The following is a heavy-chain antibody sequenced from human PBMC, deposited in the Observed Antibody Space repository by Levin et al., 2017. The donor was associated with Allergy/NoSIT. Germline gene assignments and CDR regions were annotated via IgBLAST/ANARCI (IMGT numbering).Heavy chain of an antibody. CDR1: GFTFDDYG. CDR2: INWNGGST. CDR3: ARFYSRGWYGAFDI. J-gene: IGHJ3*02. Sequence: GGSLRLSCAASGFTFDDYGMSWVRQAPGKGLEWVSGINWNGGSTGYADSVKGRFTISRDNAKNSLNLQMNSLRAEDTALYYCARFYSRGWYGAFDIWGQGTMVTVSS. V-gene: IGHV3-20*04. D-gene: IGHD6-19*01.